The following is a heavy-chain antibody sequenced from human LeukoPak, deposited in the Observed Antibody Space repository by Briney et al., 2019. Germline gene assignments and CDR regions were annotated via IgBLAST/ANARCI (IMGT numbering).Heavy chain of an antibody. CDR3: ARDSADYGDYDY. Sequence: GGSLRLSCAASGFPFSNYAMHWVRQAPGKGLEWVTAISYDGSDKYYADSVRGRFTISRDNSKNTLYLQMNSLRSEDTAVYYCARDSADYGDYDYWGQGTLVTVSS. CDR1: GFPFSNYA. D-gene: IGHD4-17*01. J-gene: IGHJ4*02. CDR2: ISYDGSDK. V-gene: IGHV3-30*04.